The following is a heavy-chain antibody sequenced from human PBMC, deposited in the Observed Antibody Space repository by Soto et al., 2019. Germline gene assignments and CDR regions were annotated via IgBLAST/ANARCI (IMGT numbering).Heavy chain of an antibody. CDR3: ARDQAAAGTGWFDP. CDR2: ISYDGSNK. Sequence: QVQLVESGGGVVQPGRSLRLSCAASGFTFSSYAVHWVRQAPGKGLEWVAVISYDGSNKYYADSVKGRFTISRDNSKNTLYLEMNSLRAEDTAVYYCARDQAAAGTGWFDPWGQGTLVTVSS. CDR1: GFTFSSYA. D-gene: IGHD6-13*01. J-gene: IGHJ5*02. V-gene: IGHV3-30-3*01.